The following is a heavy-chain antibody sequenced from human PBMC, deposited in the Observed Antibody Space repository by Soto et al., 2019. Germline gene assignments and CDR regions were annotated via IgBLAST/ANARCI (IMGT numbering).Heavy chain of an antibody. CDR3: AKDVYDFWSGYFGYYFDY. Sequence: GGSLRLSCAASGFTFSSYAMSWVRQAPGKGLEWVSAISGSGGSTYYADSVKGRFTISRDNSKNTLYLQMNSLRAEDTAVYYCAKDVYDFWSGYFGYYFDYWGQGTLVTVSS. CDR1: GFTFSSYA. CDR2: ISGSGGST. V-gene: IGHV3-23*01. J-gene: IGHJ4*02. D-gene: IGHD3-3*01.